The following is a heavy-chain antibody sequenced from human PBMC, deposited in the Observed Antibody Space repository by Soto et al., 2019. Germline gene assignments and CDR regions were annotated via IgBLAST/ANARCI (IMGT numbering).Heavy chain of an antibody. CDR1: GYTFTSYG. D-gene: IGHD5-18*01. J-gene: IGHJ6*02. CDR3: ARELWRGYSYGRSFHGMDV. CDR2: ISAYNGNT. V-gene: IGHV1-18*04. Sequence: ASVKVSCKASGYTFTSYGISGVRQAPGQGLEWMGWISAYNGNTNYAQKLQGRVTMTTDTSTSTAYMELRSLRSDDTAVYYCARELWRGYSYGRSFHGMDVWGQGTTVTVSS.